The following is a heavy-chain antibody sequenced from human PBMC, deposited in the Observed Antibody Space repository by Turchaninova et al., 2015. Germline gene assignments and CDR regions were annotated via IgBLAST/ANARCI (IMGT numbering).Heavy chain of an antibody. CDR3: ARVPKF. J-gene: IGHJ4*02. CDR1: GFTFSSDS. CDR2: ISSSSGYI. V-gene: IGHV3-21*01. Sequence: EVQLVESGGGLVKPGGSLRLSCAASGFTFSSDSLNCVRPVPGKGLAGVTSISSSSGYIYYATSVKGRFTISRDNAKNSLYLQMNSLRAEDTAVYYCARVPKFWGQGTLVTVSS.